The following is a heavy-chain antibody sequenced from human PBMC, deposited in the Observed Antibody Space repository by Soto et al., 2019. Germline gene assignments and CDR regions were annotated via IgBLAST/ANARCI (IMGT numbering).Heavy chain of an antibody. CDR1: GYSISSGYY. V-gene: IGHV4-38-2*01. J-gene: IGHJ4*02. CDR3: ASLGFPGIAVAGNFDY. Sequence: SETLSLTCAVSGYSISSGYYWGWIRQPPGKGLEWIGGIYHSGNTYYYNPSLKSRVTISIDTSKNQFSLKLRSVTAADTAVYYCASLGFPGIAVAGNFDYWGQGTLATVSS. D-gene: IGHD6-19*01. CDR2: IYHSGNTY.